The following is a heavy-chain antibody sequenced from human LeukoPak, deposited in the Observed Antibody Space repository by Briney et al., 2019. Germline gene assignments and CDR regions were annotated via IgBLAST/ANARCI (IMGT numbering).Heavy chain of an antibody. CDR3: ARDRRDYYGSGSWYGMDV. CDR1: GYTFTGYC. Sequence: ASVKVSCKASGYTFTGYCMHWVRQAPGQGLEWRGWINPNSGATNYAQKFQGKVNMTRDTSINTAYMELSRLRSDDTAVYYCARDRRDYYGSGSWYGMDVWGQGTTVTVSS. J-gene: IGHJ6*02. V-gene: IGHV1-2*02. CDR2: INPNSGAT. D-gene: IGHD3-10*01.